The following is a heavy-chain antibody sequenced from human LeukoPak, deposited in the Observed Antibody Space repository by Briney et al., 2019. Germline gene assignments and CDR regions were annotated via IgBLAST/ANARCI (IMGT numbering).Heavy chain of an antibody. CDR1: GGSISSSSYY. V-gene: IGHV4-39*01. Sequence: SETLSHTCTVSGGSISSSSYYWGWIRQPPGKGLEWIGSIYYSGSTYYNPSLKSRVTISVDTSKNQFSLKLSSVTAADTAVYYCARGDRGSSWFDYWGQGTLVTVSS. CDR3: ARGDRGSSWFDY. J-gene: IGHJ4*02. D-gene: IGHD6-13*01. CDR2: IYYSGST.